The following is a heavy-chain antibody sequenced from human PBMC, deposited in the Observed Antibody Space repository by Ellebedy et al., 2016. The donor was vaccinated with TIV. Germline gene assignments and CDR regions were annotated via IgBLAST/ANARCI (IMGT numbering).Heavy chain of an antibody. Sequence: GGSLRLPXAASGLTFSSYAMSWVRQALGKGLEWVSAISGSGGSTYYADSVKGRFTISRDNSKNTLYLQMNSLRSDDTAVYYCARVVTPWNYMDVWGKGTTITVSS. CDR3: ARVVTPWNYMDV. CDR2: ISGSGGST. CDR1: GLTFSSYA. V-gene: IGHV3-23*01. D-gene: IGHD5-18*01. J-gene: IGHJ6*03.